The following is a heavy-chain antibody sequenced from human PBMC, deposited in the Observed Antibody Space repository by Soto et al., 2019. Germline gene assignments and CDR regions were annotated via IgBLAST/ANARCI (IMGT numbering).Heavy chain of an antibody. CDR2: MNPNSGNT. V-gene: IGHV1-8*01. Sequence: QVQLMQSGAEVKKPGASVKVSCKASGYTFTSYDINWVRQATGQGLEWMGWMNPNSGNTGYAQKFQGRVTMTRNTSISTAYMGLSSLRSEDTAVYYCARERSAAGTGWFDPWGQGTLVTVSS. J-gene: IGHJ5*02. D-gene: IGHD6-13*01. CDR1: GYTFTSYD. CDR3: ARERSAAGTGWFDP.